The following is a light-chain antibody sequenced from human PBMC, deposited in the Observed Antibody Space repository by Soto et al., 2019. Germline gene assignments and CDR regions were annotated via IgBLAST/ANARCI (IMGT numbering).Light chain of an antibody. CDR1: SSNIGAGYD. V-gene: IGLV1-40*01. CDR2: ANI. J-gene: IGLJ1*01. Sequence: QSVLTQPPSVSGAPGQRVTISCTGSSSNIGAGYDVHWYQQRPGTAPKLLISANINRPSGVPDRFSGSKSGTSASLAITGIQAEDEADYYCISYTVSRSYVFGTGTKVTVL. CDR3: ISYTVSRSYV.